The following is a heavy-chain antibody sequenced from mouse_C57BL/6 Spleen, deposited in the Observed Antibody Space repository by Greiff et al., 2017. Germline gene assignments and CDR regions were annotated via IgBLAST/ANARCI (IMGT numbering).Heavy chain of an antibody. D-gene: IGHD1-1*01. Sequence: QVQLKQSGAELARPGASVKLSCKASGYTFTSYGISWVKQRTGQGLEWIGEIYPRSGNTYYNEKFKGKATLTADKSSSTAYMELRSLTSEDSAVYFCARRVGTVVATSYYFDYWGQGTTLTVSS. CDR1: GYTFTSYG. V-gene: IGHV1-81*01. CDR3: ARRVGTVVATSYYFDY. CDR2: IYPRSGNT. J-gene: IGHJ2*01.